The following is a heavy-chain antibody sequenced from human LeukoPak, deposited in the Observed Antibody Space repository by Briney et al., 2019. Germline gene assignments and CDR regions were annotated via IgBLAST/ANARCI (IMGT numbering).Heavy chain of an antibody. D-gene: IGHD3-22*01. CDR1: GFTFDDYA. Sequence: GGSLGLSCAASGFTFDDYAMHWVRQAPGKGLEWVSGISWNSGSIGYADSVKGRFTISRDNAKNSLYLQMNSLRAEDMALYYCAKDIGYDSSGYLDYWGQGTLVTVSS. CDR3: AKDIGYDSSGYLDY. V-gene: IGHV3-9*03. CDR2: ISWNSGSI. J-gene: IGHJ4*02.